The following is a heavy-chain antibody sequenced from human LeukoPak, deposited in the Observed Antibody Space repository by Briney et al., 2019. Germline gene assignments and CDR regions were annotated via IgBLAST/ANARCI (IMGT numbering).Heavy chain of an antibody. V-gene: IGHV3-30*02. CDR2: IPSDGSDN. Sequence: GGSLRLSCAASVFTFSTYGFHWVRQAPGKGLEWVAFIPSDGSDNYYTNSVKGRFTISRDNSKNTLYLQMNSLRSEDTAVYYCAKGLGDYDDFRLGYWGQGTLVTVSS. D-gene: IGHD4-17*01. CDR3: AKGLGDYDDFRLGY. CDR1: VFTFSTYG. J-gene: IGHJ4*02.